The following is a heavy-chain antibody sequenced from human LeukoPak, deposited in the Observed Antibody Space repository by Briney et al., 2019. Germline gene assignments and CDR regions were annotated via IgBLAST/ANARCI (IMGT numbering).Heavy chain of an antibody. CDR2: IYYSGST. Sequence: SETLSLTCTVSGGSISSYYWSWIRQPPGKGLEWIGYIYYSGSTNYNPSLKSRVTISVDTSKNQFSLKLSSVTAADTAVYYCARDRRVGSYGSFDYWGQGTLVTVPS. J-gene: IGHJ4*02. V-gene: IGHV4-59*01. CDR3: ARDRRVGSYGSFDY. CDR1: GGSISSYY. D-gene: IGHD5-18*01.